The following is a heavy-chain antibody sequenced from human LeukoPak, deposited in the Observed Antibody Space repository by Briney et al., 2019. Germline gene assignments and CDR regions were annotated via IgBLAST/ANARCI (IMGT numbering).Heavy chain of an antibody. CDR1: GFTFSSYA. CDR3: AREGRGYSNDSAFRYFDY. J-gene: IGHJ4*02. D-gene: IGHD5-18*01. CDR2: ISGSGGST. V-gene: IGHV3-23*01. Sequence: GGSLRLSCAASGFTFSSYAMSWVRQAPGKGLEWVSAISGSGGSTYYADSVKGRFTISRDNSNNTLYLQVNSLRAEDTAVYYCAREGRGYSNDSAFRYFDYWGQGTLVTVSS.